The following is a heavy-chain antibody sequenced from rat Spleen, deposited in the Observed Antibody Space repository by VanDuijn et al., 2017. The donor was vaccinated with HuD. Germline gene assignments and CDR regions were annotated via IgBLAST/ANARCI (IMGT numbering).Heavy chain of an antibody. CDR2: IGTGGGNT. D-gene: IGHD1-12*02. V-gene: IGHV5-27*01. Sequence: EVQLVDHGGGXXQPGXXLKLSXXXSGXXXSIXXXAXXXQAXTKGLGWVASIGTGGGNTYYRDSVKGRFTISRDNAKNTLYLQMDSLRSEDTATYYCTTTYLDGSYYYPFVYWGQGTLVTVSS. CDR1: GXXXSIXX. J-gene: IGHJ3*01. CDR3: TTTYLDGSYYYPFVY.